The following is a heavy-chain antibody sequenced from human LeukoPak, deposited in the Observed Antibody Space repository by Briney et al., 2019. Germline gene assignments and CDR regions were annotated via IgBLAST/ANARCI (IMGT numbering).Heavy chain of an antibody. V-gene: IGHV3-11*04. CDR2: ISASGAVP. CDR1: GFRFDSFY. Sequence: GGSLRLSCAASGFRFDSFYMGWIRQVPGKGLDYIALISASGAVPYYAESVKGRFTISRDNAKNSVSLQMYSLSADDTAIYYCARSLIVASEDYWGQGTQVTVSS. D-gene: IGHD3-22*01. J-gene: IGHJ4*02. CDR3: ARSLIVASEDY.